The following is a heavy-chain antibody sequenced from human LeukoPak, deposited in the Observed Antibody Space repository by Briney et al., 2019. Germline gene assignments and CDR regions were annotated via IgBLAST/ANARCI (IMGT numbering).Heavy chain of an antibody. Sequence: PSETLSLTCAVYGGSFSGYYWSWIRQPPGKGLEWIGEINHSGSTNYNPSLKSRVTISVDTSKNQFSLKLSSVTAADTAVYYCARRLRSSARNWFDPWGQGTLVTVSS. CDR2: INHSGST. CDR1: GGSFSGYY. D-gene: IGHD3-16*01. J-gene: IGHJ5*02. V-gene: IGHV4-34*01. CDR3: ARRLRSSARNWFDP.